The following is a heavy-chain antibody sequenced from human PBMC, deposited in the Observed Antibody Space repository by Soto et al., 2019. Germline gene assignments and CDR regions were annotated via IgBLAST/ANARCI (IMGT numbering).Heavy chain of an antibody. J-gene: IGHJ5*02. D-gene: IGHD4-17*01. CDR1: VDFISYYS. CDR2: VYSTGTI. CDR3: ARDDFGRHNRAFQP. V-gene: IGHV4-4*07. Sequence: PSETLSLTCTFSVDFISYYSCACIRHSAGKGLEWIGRVYSTGTIFYNPYLKSRATMSVDTSKNQFSLNLTSVNAADTAVYYCARDDFGRHNRAFQPWGQGTLVSVSS.